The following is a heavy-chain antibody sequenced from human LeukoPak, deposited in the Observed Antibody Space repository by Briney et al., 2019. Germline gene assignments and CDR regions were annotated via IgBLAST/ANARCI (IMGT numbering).Heavy chain of an antibody. D-gene: IGHD3-3*01. J-gene: IGHJ4*02. CDR3: AKDRSFWSGYPFDY. V-gene: IGHV1-18*01. CDR1: GYTFTSYG. CDR2: ISAYNGNT. Sequence: ASVKVSCKASGYTFTSYGISWVRQAPGQGLEWMGWISAYNGNTNYAQKLQGRVTMTTDTSTSTAYMELRSLRSDDTAVYYCAKDRSFWSGYPFDYWGQGTLVTVSS.